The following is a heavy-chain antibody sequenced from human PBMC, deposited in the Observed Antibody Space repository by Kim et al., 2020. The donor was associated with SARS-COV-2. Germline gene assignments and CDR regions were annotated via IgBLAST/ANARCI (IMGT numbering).Heavy chain of an antibody. CDR1: GFTFSTYW. D-gene: IGHD7-27*01. CDR3: ARGTGDGC. V-gene: IGHV3-74*03. Sequence: GSLRLSCAASGFTFSTYWMHWVRLVPGKGLMWVSRINNDGKIITYADSVKGRFTISRDNAKNMLYLQMNILRAEDTGVYFCARGTGDGCWGQGTLVTVS. J-gene: IGHJ4*02. CDR2: INNDGKII.